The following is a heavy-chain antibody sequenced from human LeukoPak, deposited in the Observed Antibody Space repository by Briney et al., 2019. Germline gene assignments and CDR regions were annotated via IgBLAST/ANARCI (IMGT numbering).Heavy chain of an antibody. CDR2: ISAYNGNT. V-gene: IGHV1-18*01. Sequence: ASVKVSCKASGHIFTSYGISWVRQGPGQGLEWVGWISAYNGNTKFAPNLQDRVTMTTDTSTATAYMELRSLRLNDTAVYFSARARPGAYCGTTSCFSDYWGQGTLVTVSS. CDR1: GHIFTSYG. J-gene: IGHJ4*02. D-gene: IGHD2-2*01. CDR3: ARARPGAYCGTTSCFSDY.